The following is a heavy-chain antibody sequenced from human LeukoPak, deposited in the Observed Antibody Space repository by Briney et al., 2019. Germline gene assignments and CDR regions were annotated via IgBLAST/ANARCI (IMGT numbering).Heavy chain of an antibody. D-gene: IGHD4-17*01. CDR1: GFTFSSYE. CDR3: AKRYGDYVGYYYYYMDV. V-gene: IGHV3-48*03. CDR2: ISSSGSTI. Sequence: GGSLRLSCAASGFTFSSYEMNWVRQAPGKGLEWVSYISSSGSTIYYADSVKGRFTISRDNAKNSVYLQMNSLRVEDTAVYYCAKRYGDYVGYYYYYMDVWGKGTTVTVSS. J-gene: IGHJ6*03.